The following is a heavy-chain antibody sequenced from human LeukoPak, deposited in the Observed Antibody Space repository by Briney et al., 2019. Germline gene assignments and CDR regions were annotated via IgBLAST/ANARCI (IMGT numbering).Heavy chain of an antibody. CDR3: ARIPLGYSGAYYFDY. Sequence: SETLSLTCTVSRGSISGSIRSYYWSWLPQPPGKGLEWIGYISSSGSVNDNPSLRSRVTISVDTSKNQFFLSLSSVSAADTAVYYCARIPLGYSGAYYFDYWGQGTLVTVSP. J-gene: IGHJ4*02. V-gene: IGHV4-4*09. CDR1: RGSISGSIRSYY. D-gene: IGHD5-12*01. CDR2: ISSSGSV.